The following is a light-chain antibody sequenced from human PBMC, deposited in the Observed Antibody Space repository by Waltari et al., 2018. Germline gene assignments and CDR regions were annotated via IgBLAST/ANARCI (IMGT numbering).Light chain of an antibody. Sequence: QTVVTQEPSFSVSPGGSVTLTCGLSSGSVSSTSYPTWFQQPPGQAPRTLIYATNLRSSGGPDRFSGSILGNKAALTISGAQADDDSVYYCVLHVGSAMWVFGGGTKLTVL. CDR2: ATN. V-gene: IGLV8-61*01. J-gene: IGLJ3*02. CDR3: VLHVGSAMWV. CDR1: SGSVSSTSY.